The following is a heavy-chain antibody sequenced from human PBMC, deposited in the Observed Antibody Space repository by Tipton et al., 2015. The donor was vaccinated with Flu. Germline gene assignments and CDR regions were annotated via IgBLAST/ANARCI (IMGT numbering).Heavy chain of an antibody. CDR3: ARMEWTVTTPRYFDL. V-gene: IGHV4-4*02. J-gene: IGHJ2*01. Sequence: TLSLTCAVSGGSISSSHWWSWVRQPPGEGLEWIGEISHSGSTNYNPSLKSRVTISVDKSKNQFSLKLSSLTAADTAVYYCARMEWTVTTPRYFDLWGRGTLVTVSS. D-gene: IGHD4-17*01. CDR2: ISHSGST. CDR1: GGSISSSHW.